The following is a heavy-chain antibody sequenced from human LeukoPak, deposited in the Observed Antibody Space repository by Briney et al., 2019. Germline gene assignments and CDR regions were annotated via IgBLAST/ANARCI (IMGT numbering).Heavy chain of an antibody. CDR1: GGTFSSYA. Sequence: ASVKVSCKASGGTFSSYAISWVRQAPGQGLEWMGGIIPIVGTANYAQKFQGRVTITADESTSTAYMELSSLRSEDTAVYYCARNVVVPAAREVPYYYYYGMDVWGQGTTVTVSS. V-gene: IGHV1-69*13. D-gene: IGHD2-2*01. CDR2: IIPIVGTA. J-gene: IGHJ6*02. CDR3: ARNVVVPAAREVPYYYYYGMDV.